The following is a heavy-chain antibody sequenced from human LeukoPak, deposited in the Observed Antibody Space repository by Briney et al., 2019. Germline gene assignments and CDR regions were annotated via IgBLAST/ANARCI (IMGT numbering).Heavy chain of an antibody. CDR1: GGSISSSSYY. CDR3: ARTTEDCSSTSCYQYWFDP. V-gene: IGHV4-61*05. D-gene: IGHD2-2*01. Sequence: SETLSLTCTVSGGSISSSSYYWGWIRQPPGKGLEWIGYTYYSGSTNYNPSLKSRVTISVDTSKNQFSLKLSSVTAADTAVYYCARTTEDCSSTSCYQYWFDPWGQGTLVTVSS. CDR2: TYYSGST. J-gene: IGHJ5*02.